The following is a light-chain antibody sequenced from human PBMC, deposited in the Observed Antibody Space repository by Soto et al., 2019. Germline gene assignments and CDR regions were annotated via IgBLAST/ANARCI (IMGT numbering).Light chain of an antibody. V-gene: IGKV4-1*01. CDR2: WAT. J-gene: IGKJ1*01. CDR1: QSVLYSSNNKNY. CDR3: QQYYITPWT. Sequence: DIVMTQSPDSLAVSLGERATINCKSSQSVLYSSNNKNYLAWYQQKPGQPPKLLIYWATTRESGVTDRFSGRGSGTDFTLPISSLQAEDVAVYYCQQYYITPWTFGQGTKVEIK.